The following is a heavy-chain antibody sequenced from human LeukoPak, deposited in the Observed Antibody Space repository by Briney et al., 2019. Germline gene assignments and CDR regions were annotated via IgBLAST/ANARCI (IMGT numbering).Heavy chain of an antibody. J-gene: IGHJ4*02. V-gene: IGHV1-3*01. D-gene: IGHD6-19*01. CDR3: ARLRIAVAGYLFDY. CDR1: GYTFTSYA. Sequence: VASVKVSCKASGYTFTSYAMHWVRQAPGQRLEWMGWINAGNGNTKYSQKFQGRVTITRDTSASTAYMELSSLRSEDTAVYYCARLRIAVAGYLFDYWGQGTLVTVPS. CDR2: INAGNGNT.